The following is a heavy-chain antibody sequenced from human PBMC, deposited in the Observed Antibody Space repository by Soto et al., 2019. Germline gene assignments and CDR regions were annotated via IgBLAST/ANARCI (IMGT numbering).Heavy chain of an antibody. CDR3: ARYRREAVAGYTLDN. D-gene: IGHD6-13*01. J-gene: IGHJ4*02. Sequence: KTSEAVSLNCTVSGGSSSSNYWTWIRQPPGKGLEWIGYVYNSGSTNYNPSLKSRVTISEDTSKSQFSLKVNSMTAADTAVYYCARYRREAVAGYTLDNWGQGILVTVSS. V-gene: IGHV4-59*01. CDR1: GGSSSSNY. CDR2: VYNSGST.